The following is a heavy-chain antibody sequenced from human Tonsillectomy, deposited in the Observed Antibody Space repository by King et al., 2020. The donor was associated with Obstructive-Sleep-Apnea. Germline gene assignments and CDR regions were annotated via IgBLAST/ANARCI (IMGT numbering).Heavy chain of an antibody. V-gene: IGHV3-30*02. J-gene: IGHJ4*02. Sequence: VQLVESGGGVVQPGGSLRLSCAASGFTFSSYGMHWVRQAPGKGLEWVAFIRYDGSNKYYADSVKGRFTISRDNSKNTLYLQMNSLRAEDTAVYYCAKDRAAIAAAGPYYFDYWGQGTLVTVSS. CDR3: AKDRAAIAAAGPYYFDY. CDR2: IRYDGSNK. CDR1: GFTFSSYG. D-gene: IGHD6-13*01.